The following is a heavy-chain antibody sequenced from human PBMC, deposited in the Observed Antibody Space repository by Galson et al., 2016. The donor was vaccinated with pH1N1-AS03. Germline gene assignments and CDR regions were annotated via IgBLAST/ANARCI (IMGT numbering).Heavy chain of an antibody. V-gene: IGHV1-3*04. CDR2: INTDTGYT. CDR1: GYTFTSHV. D-gene: IGHD6-19*01. Sequence: SCKASGYTFTSHVVDWVRQAPGQSLEWMGWINTDTGYTKYSQKFQGRVTITKDTSASTAYMELNSLRAEDTAVFYCAKYTIDWYEDYWGQGTLVTVSS. J-gene: IGHJ4*02. CDR3: AKYTIDWYEDY.